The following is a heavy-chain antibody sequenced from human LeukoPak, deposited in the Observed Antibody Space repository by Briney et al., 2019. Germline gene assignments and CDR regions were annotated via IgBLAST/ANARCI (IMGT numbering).Heavy chain of an antibody. D-gene: IGHD4-17*01. Sequence: GGSLRLSCAASGFSFSTYWMNWVRQAPGKGLEWLGNIKQDGSEKYYVDSVKGRFTISRDNAKNSLYLQMNSLRAEDTAVYYCAGGESAGYWGQGTLVTVSS. J-gene: IGHJ4*02. V-gene: IGHV3-7*02. CDR1: GFSFSTYW. CDR2: IKQDGSEK. CDR3: AGGESAGY.